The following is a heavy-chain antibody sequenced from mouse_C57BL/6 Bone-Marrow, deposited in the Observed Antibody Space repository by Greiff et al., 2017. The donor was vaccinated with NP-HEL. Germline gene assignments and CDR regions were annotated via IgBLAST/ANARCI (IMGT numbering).Heavy chain of an antibody. CDR2: IYPGSGST. CDR1: GYTFTSYW. Sequence: QVQLLQPGAELVKPGASVKMSCKASGYTFTSYWITWVKPRPGQGLEWIGDIYPGSGSTNYNEQFKSKATLTVDQSSSTAYMQLSSLTSEDSAVYYCAYDSYYYFYYWGQGTTLTVSS. D-gene: IGHD2-3*01. J-gene: IGHJ2*01. V-gene: IGHV1-55*01. CDR3: AYDSYYYFYY.